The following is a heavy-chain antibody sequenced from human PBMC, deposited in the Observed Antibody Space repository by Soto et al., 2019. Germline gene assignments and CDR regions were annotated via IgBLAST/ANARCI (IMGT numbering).Heavy chain of an antibody. Sequence: QVQLQESGPGLVKPSQTLSLTCTVSGGSISSGDYYWSWIRQPPGKGLEWIGYIYYSGSTYYNPSLKSRVTISVDTSKNQFSLKLSSVTAADTAVYYCARVPYPPNYGDYIYYFDYWGQGTLVTVSS. CDR1: GGSISSGDYY. J-gene: IGHJ4*02. D-gene: IGHD4-17*01. V-gene: IGHV4-30-4*01. CDR2: IYYSGST. CDR3: ARVPYPPNYGDYIYYFDY.